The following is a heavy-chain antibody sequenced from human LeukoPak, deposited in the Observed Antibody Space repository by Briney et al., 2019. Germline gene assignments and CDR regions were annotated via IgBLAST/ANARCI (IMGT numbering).Heavy chain of an antibody. CDR1: GFTFSNYG. V-gene: IGHV3-30*18. CDR3: AKARPRYYSTRGYFDL. Sequence: HTGGSLRLSCAASGFTFSNYGMHWVRQAPGKGLEWVAILSYDGSSKYYADSVKGRFTISRDNSKNTLSLQMNSLRADDTAVYYCAKARPRYYSTRGYFDLWGHGTLVTVSS. J-gene: IGHJ2*01. D-gene: IGHD3-10*01. CDR2: LSYDGSSK.